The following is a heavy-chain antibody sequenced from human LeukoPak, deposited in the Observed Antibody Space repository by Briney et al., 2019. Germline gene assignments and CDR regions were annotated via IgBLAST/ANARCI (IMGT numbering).Heavy chain of an antibody. CDR3: ARDTGYLGSNYGMDV. D-gene: IGHD3-22*01. Sequence: PSETLSLTCTVSGGSISSYYWCWIRQPPGKGLEWIGYIFYSGSTNCNPSLKSRVTISVDTSKNQFSLNLSSVTAADTAIYYCARDTGYLGSNYGMDVWGQGTTVTVSS. CDR1: GGSISSYY. V-gene: IGHV4-59*01. J-gene: IGHJ6*02. CDR2: IFYSGST.